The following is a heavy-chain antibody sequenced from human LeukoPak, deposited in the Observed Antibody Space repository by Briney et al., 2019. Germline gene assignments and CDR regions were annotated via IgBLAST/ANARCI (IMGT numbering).Heavy chain of an antibody. V-gene: IGHV3-74*01. CDR3: ARTWELLPDFDY. D-gene: IGHD1-26*01. Sequence: PGGSLRLSCAASGFTFSSYWMHWVRQAPGKGLVWVSRINSDGSSTSYADSVKGRFTISRDNAKNTLYLQMNSLRAEDTAVYYCARTWELLPDFDYWGQGTLVTVSS. J-gene: IGHJ4*02. CDR1: GFTFSSYW. CDR2: INSDGSST.